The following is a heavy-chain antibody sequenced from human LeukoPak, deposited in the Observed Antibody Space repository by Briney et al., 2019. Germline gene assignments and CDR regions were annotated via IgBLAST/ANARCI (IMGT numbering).Heavy chain of an antibody. CDR3: ARGLVVVVAATPGAFDI. Sequence: SETLSLTCTVSGGSISSGGYYWSWIRQHPGKGLEWIGYIYYSGSTYYNPSLKSRVTISVDTSKNQFSLKLSSVTAADTAVYYCARGLVVVVAATPGAFDIWGQGTMVTVSS. V-gene: IGHV4-31*03. J-gene: IGHJ3*02. D-gene: IGHD2-15*01. CDR1: GGSISSGGYY. CDR2: IYYSGST.